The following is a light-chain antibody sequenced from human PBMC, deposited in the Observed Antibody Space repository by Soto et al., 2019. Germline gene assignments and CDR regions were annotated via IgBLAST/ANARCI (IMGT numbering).Light chain of an antibody. CDR1: QYIGSA. CDR3: QQYGTSEII. CDR2: DAS. J-gene: IGKJ5*01. Sequence: EVVLAQSPATLSVSPGDRATLSCRASQYIGSAVAWYHQRSGQAPRLLIFDASIRVTGIPDRFSGSGSGTDFTLTISRLEPEDFAVFYCQQYGTSEIIFGQGTRLEIK. V-gene: IGKV3-20*01.